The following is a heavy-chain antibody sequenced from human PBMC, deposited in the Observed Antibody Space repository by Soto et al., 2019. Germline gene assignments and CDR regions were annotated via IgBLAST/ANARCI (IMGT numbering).Heavy chain of an antibody. Sequence: QVQLQESGPGLVRPSETLSLTCTVSGASISGSYWSWIRQPAGKGLEWIGRIYASGSTNYNPSLKSRVSMSVDTSNHQFYLNMRSLTASDTAVYFCGSAPPGPTSEGAPLYFELWGRGTLVNVSS. CDR1: GASISGSY. D-gene: IGHD3-16*01. J-gene: IGHJ2*01. CDR2: IYASGST. CDR3: GSAPPGPTSEGAPLYFEL. V-gene: IGHV4-4*07.